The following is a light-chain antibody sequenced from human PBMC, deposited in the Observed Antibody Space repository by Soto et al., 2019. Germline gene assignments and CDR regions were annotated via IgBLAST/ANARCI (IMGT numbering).Light chain of an antibody. CDR3: CSYPGGGTWV. J-gene: IGLJ3*02. CDR1: SSDVGSNNH. V-gene: IGLV2-23*01. Sequence: QSALTQPASVSGSPGQSITISCTGTSSDVGSNNHVSWYQQHPGKAPKLMIYEGSERPSGVSNRFSGSKSANTASLTISGLQAEDEADYYCCSYPGGGTWVFGGGTKLTV. CDR2: EGS.